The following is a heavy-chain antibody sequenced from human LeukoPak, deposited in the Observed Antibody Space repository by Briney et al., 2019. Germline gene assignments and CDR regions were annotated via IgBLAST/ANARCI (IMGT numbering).Heavy chain of an antibody. D-gene: IGHD3-3*01. J-gene: IGHJ6*02. V-gene: IGHV4-61*02. Sequence: SQTLSLTCTVSGGSISSGDYYWSWIRQPAGKGLEWIGRIYTSGSTNYNPSLKSRVTMSVDTSKNQFSLKLSSVTAADTAVYYCAREASAPLPFWSGYSAPGYGMDVWGQGTTVTVSS. CDR3: AREASAPLPFWSGYSAPGYGMDV. CDR2: IYTSGST. CDR1: GGSISSGDYY.